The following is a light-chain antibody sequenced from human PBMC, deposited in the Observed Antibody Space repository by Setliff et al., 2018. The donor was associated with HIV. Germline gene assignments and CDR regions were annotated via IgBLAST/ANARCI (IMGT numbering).Light chain of an antibody. J-gene: IGLJ1*01. CDR2: EVS. Sequence: QSALTQPASVSGSPGQSITTSCTGTISDIGGYNYVSWYQHPPGKAPKLMIYEVSNRPSGVSNRFSGSKSGNTAYLTISGLQAEDEADYYCSSYTSSGTRVFGTGTKVTVL. CDR1: ISDIGGYNY. V-gene: IGLV2-14*01. CDR3: SSYTSSGTRV.